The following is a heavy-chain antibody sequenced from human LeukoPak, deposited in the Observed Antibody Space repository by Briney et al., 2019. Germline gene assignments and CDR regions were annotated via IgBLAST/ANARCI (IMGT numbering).Heavy chain of an antibody. CDR2: IYQSGST. CDR3: VRDRELAY. V-gene: IGHV4-59*01. D-gene: IGHD1-1*01. Sequence: KSSETLSLTCTVSGGSISNYYWSWIRQPPGKGLEWIGYIYQSGSTDYNPSLKSRVTISVDTSKNQFSLKLSSVTAADTAVYYCVRDRELAYWGQGILVTASS. CDR1: GGSISNYY. J-gene: IGHJ4*02.